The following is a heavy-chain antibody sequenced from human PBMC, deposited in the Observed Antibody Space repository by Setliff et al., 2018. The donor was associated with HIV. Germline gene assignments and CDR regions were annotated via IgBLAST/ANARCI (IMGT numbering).Heavy chain of an antibody. CDR3: ARGVPLLPPHY. Sequence: TSETLSLTCTVSGGSISSNNYYWGWIRQPPGKGLEWIGSIFYSETVYYGGRTYYSPSPKSRVTISVDTSKSKFSLKLSSVTAADTAVYYCARGVPLLPPHYWGQGTLVTVSS. CDR2: IFYSETVYYGGRT. CDR1: GGSISSNNYY. V-gene: IGHV4-39*07. J-gene: IGHJ4*02. D-gene: IGHD2-21*02.